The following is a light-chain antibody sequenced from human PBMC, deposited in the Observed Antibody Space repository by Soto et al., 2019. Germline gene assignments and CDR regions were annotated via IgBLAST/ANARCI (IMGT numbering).Light chain of an antibody. V-gene: IGKV3-20*01. J-gene: IGKJ5*01. CDR3: HQYAWSPLT. CDR1: QSVPKSY. Sequence: IVLTQSPGTLSLSPGERATLSCRASQSVPKSYLAWYQQRPGQAPRLLIYDASNRATGIPDRFSGSESGTDFTLTMSRLEPEDFAVYYCHQYAWSPLTFGQGTRLEIK. CDR2: DAS.